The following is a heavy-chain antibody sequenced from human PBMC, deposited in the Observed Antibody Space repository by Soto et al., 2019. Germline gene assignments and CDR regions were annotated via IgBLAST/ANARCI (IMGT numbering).Heavy chain of an antibody. CDR3: ARDRQVVAAGNWFDP. CDR1: GFTFSTYW. V-gene: IGHV3-74*01. D-gene: IGHD2-15*01. J-gene: IGHJ5*02. Sequence: GVSLRLSFAASGFTFSTYWMHWVRQAPGKGLVWVSRINSDGSSTSYADSVKGRFTISRDNAKNTLYLQMNSLRAEDTAVYYCARDRQVVAAGNWFDPWGQGT. CDR2: INSDGSST.